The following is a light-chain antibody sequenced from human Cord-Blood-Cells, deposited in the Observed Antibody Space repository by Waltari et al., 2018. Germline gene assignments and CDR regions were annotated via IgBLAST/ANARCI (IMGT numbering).Light chain of an antibody. CDR2: EGS. J-gene: IGLJ1*01. Sequence: QPALTQPSSVSGSPGQSITISCSGTGSAFLSDILVCSYQQQPGKAPKLMIYEGSKRPSGVSNRFSGSKSGNTASLTISGLQAEDEADYYCCSYAGSSTFYVFGTGTKVTVL. V-gene: IGLV2-23*01. CDR3: CSYAGSSTFYV. CDR1: GSAFLSDIL.